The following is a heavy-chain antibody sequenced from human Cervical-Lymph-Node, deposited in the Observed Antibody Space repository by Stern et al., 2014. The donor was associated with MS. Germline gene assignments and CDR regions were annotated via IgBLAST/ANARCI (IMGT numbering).Heavy chain of an antibody. CDR2: YDPQHGET. Sequence: MQLVESGAEVKKPGASVKVSCKVSGYTLTEMSMHWVRHAPGKGLEWMGGYDPQHGETVYAQKIQGRVTMAEDRSTDTAYMELTSLRSDDTAVYYCATHRGRVTYYYGLDVWGQGTTVTVSS. J-gene: IGHJ6*02. CDR1: GYTLTEMS. CDR3: ATHRGRVTYYYGLDV. D-gene: IGHD2-21*02. V-gene: IGHV1-24*01.